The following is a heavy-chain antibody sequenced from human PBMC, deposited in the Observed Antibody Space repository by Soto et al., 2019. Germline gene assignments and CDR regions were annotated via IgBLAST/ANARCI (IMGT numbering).Heavy chain of an antibody. V-gene: IGHV1-69*13. J-gene: IGHJ6*02. CDR3: AHTSSSHYYYYGMDV. CDR1: GGTFSSYA. CDR2: IIPIFGTA. D-gene: IGHD6-6*01. Sequence: AASVKVSCKASGGTFSSYAISWVRQAPGQGLEWMGGIIPIFGTANYAQKFQGRVTITADESTSTAYMELSSLRSEDTAVYYCAHTSSSHYYYYGMDVWGQGTTVTVSS.